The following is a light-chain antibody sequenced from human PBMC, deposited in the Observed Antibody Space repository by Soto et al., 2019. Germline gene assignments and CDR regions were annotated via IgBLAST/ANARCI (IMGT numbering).Light chain of an antibody. Sequence: IPMTLATSSVSAFVVARGTISCRASQGISSYLAWYQQKPGKAPKLLIYKASTLKSGVPSRFSGGGSGTEFTLTISSLQPDDFGTYYCQEDNSYTGTFGPGTKVDIK. CDR2: KAS. CDR3: QEDNSYTGT. J-gene: IGKJ1*01. V-gene: IGKV1-5*03. CDR1: QGISSY.